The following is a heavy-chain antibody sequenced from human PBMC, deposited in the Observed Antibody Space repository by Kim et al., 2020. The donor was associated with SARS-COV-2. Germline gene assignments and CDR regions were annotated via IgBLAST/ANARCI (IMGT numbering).Heavy chain of an antibody. Sequence: GGSLRLSCAASGFTFSSFGMHWVRQAPGKGLEWVAAISYDVSNKYYADSVKGRFTISRDKSENTLYLQMNSLRAEDTAVYYCAKSMGMIDFDYWGQGTLVTVSS. CDR1: GFTFSSFG. CDR3: AKSMGMIDFDY. D-gene: IGHD3-22*01. J-gene: IGHJ4*02. V-gene: IGHV3-30*18. CDR2: ISYDVSNK.